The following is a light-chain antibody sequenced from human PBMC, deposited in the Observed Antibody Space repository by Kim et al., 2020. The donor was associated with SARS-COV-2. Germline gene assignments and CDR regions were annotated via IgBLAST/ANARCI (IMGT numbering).Light chain of an antibody. V-gene: IGKV3-11*01. CDR2: DAS. CDR1: QIVSGY. CDR3: QQRSNWPRP. Sequence: WSPGYKPTLPCRASQIVSGYLALTQQQPGQAPRLLTYDASNRATGIPARFSGRGSGTDFTLTISSLEPEDFAVYYCQQRSNWPRPFGQGTKVDIK. J-gene: IGKJ1*01.